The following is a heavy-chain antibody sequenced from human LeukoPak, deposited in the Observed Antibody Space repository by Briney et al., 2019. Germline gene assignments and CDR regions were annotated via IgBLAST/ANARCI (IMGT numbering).Heavy chain of an antibody. CDR2: INHSGST. J-gene: IGHJ4*02. V-gene: IGHV4-34*01. D-gene: IGHD3-10*01. CDR1: GGSLSGYY. CDR3: ARGYDYGSGSYEAADY. Sequence: SETLSLTCAVYGGSLSGYYWSWIRQPPGKGLEWIGEINHSGSTNYNPSLKSRVTISVDTSKNQFSLKLSSVTAADTAVYYCARGYDYGSGSYEAADYWGQGTLVTVSS.